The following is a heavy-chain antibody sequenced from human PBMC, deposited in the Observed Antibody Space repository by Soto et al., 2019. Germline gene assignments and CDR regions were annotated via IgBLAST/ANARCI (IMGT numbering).Heavy chain of an antibody. CDR1: GDSVSRNSAA. D-gene: IGHD5-12*01. Sequence: QVQLQQSGPGLVKPSQTLSLTCAIYGDSVSRNSAAWTWIRQSPSRGLEWLGRTYYRSKWSNDYALSVKGRITINPSTSKNQLSLQLNSVTPEDTAVYYCAREGSGSFDYWVQGTLVTVSS. V-gene: IGHV6-1*01. J-gene: IGHJ4*02. CDR2: TYYRSKWSN. CDR3: AREGSGSFDY.